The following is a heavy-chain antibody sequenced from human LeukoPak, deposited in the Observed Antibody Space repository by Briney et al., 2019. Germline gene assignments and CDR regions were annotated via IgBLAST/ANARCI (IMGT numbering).Heavy chain of an antibody. CDR1: GFTFSSYG. Sequence: GRSLRLSCAASGFTFSSYGMHWVRQAPDKGLEWVAVISYHGSNKYYADSVKGRFTISRDNSKNTVYLQMNSLRTEDTAVYYCANKLSYSSGWFWGQGTLVTVSS. J-gene: IGHJ4*02. CDR2: ISYHGSNK. CDR3: ANKLSYSSGWF. V-gene: IGHV3-30*18. D-gene: IGHD6-19*01.